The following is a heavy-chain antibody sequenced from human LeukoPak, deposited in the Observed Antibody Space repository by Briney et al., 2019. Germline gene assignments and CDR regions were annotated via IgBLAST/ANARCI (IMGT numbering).Heavy chain of an antibody. CDR1: GGSISSYY. J-gene: IGHJ4*02. Sequence: SETLSLTCTVSGGSISSYYWSWIRQPPGKGLEWIGYIYYSGSTNYNPSLKSRVTISVDTSKNQFSLKLSSVTAADTAVYYCARHYYGSGSFDYWGQGTLVTVSS. CDR3: ARHYYGSGSFDY. D-gene: IGHD3-10*01. V-gene: IGHV4-59*08. CDR2: IYYSGST.